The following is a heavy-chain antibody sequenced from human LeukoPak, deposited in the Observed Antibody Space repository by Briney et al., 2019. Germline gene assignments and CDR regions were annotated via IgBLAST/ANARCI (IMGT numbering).Heavy chain of an antibody. CDR3: ARFPYYDILTGYYPEYYFDY. Sequence: PGGSLRLSCAASGFTFSDYYMSWIRQAPGKGLEWVSYISSSGSTIYYADSVKGRFTISRDNAKNSLYLQMNSLRAEDTAVYYCARFPYYDILTGYYPEYYFDYWGQGTLVTVSS. CDR1: GFTFSDYY. D-gene: IGHD3-9*01. CDR2: ISSSGSTI. V-gene: IGHV3-11*04. J-gene: IGHJ4*02.